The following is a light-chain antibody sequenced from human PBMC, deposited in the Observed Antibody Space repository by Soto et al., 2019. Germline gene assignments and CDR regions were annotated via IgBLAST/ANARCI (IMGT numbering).Light chain of an antibody. CDR3: SSYTSSSTEV. V-gene: IGLV2-14*01. CDR2: EVS. CDR1: SSDDGGYNY. Sequence: QSALTQPASVSGSPGQSITISCTGTSSDDGGYNYVSWYQQHPGKAPKLMIYEVSNRPSGVSNRFSGSKSGNTASLTISGLQAEDEADYYCSSYTSSSTEVFGTGTKLTVL. J-gene: IGLJ1*01.